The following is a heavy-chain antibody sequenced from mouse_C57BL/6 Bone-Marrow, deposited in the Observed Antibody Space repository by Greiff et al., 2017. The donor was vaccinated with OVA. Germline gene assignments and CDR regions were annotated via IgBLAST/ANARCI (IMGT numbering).Heavy chain of an antibody. CDR2: IDPSDSYT. V-gene: IGHV1-50*01. J-gene: IGHJ3*01. CDR1: GYTFTSYW. Sequence: QVQLQQSGAELVKPGASVKLSCKASGYTFTSYWMQWVKQRPGQGLEWIGEIDPSDSYTNYNQKFKGKATLTVDTSSSTAYMQLNSLTSEDSAVYYCASASFAYGDQGTLVTVSA. CDR3: ASASFAY.